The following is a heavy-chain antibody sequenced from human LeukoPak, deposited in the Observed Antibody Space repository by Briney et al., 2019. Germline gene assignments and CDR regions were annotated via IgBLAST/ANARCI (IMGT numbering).Heavy chain of an antibody. Sequence: SGWSLRLSCAASGFTFSSYSMNWVRQAPGKGLEWVSSISSSSSYIYYADSVKGRFTISRDNAENSLYLQMNSLRADDTAVYYCARSGYSSGWYFEWFDPWGQGTLVTVSS. CDR3: ARSGYSSGWYFEWFDP. CDR1: GFTFSSYS. J-gene: IGHJ5*02. CDR2: ISSSSSYI. V-gene: IGHV3-21*01. D-gene: IGHD6-19*01.